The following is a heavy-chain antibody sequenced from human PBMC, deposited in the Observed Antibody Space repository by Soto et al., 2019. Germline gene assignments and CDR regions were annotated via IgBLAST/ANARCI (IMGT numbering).Heavy chain of an antibody. V-gene: IGHV4-34*01. J-gene: IGHJ4*02. CDR2: INHSGST. CDR3: ASSFRHQGITMVRGPWAS. Sequence: SETLSLTCAVYGGSFSGYYWSWIRQPPGKGLEWIGEINHSGSTNYNPSLKSRVTISVDTSKNQFSLKLSSVTAADTAVYYCASSFRHQGITMVRGPWASWGQGTLVTVSS. D-gene: IGHD3-10*01. CDR1: GGSFSGYY.